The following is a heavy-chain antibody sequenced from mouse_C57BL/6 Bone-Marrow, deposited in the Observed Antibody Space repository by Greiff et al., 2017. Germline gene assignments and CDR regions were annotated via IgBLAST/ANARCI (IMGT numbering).Heavy chain of an antibody. J-gene: IGHJ2*01. CDR3: ARGEGGYYPLFDY. CDR1: GYTFTSYW. V-gene: IGHV1-69*01. Sequence: QVQLKQPGAELVMPGASVKLSCKASGYTFTSYWMHWVKQRPGQGLEWIGEIDPSDSYTNYNQKFKGKSTLTVDKSSSTAYMQLSSLTSEDSAVYYCARGEGGYYPLFDYWGQGTTLTVSS. CDR2: IDPSDSYT. D-gene: IGHD2-3*01.